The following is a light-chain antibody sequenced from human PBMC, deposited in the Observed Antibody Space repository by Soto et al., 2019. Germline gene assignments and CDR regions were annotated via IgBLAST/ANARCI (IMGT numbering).Light chain of an antibody. CDR2: AVS. CDR3: QQYNKWPLT. J-gene: IGKJ1*01. Sequence: DIMMTQSTGTLSASPGERATLSCRASQSVSSNLARYKQKPGQDPRLLIYAVSSRATGMPARFSGSGSGTEFTLTISSLQSEDFAVYYCQQYNKWPLTFGQGNKGEIK. V-gene: IGKV3-15*01. CDR1: QSVSSN.